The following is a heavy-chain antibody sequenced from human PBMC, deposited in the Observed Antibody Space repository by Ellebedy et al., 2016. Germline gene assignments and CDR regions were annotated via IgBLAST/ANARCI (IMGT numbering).Heavy chain of an antibody. D-gene: IGHD2-15*01. CDR1: GFTFSTYW. V-gene: IGHV3-23*01. Sequence: GGSLRLSCAASGFTFSTYWMSWVRQAPGRGPEWVSGILASGVGTYYADSVKGRFTISRDNSRNSLYLQMRSLRADDTAVYYCANPGGMVVGDSYIDVWGKGTTVVVSS. CDR2: ILASGVGT. J-gene: IGHJ6*03. CDR3: ANPGGMVVGDSYIDV.